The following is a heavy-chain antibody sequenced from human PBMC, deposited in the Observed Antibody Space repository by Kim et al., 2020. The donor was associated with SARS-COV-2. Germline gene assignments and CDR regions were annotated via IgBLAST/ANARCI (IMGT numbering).Heavy chain of an antibody. CDR3: ARQIRRGASHGNWFDS. Sequence: SETLSLTCIVSGGSIGSSTYYWGWIRQPPGKGLEWIGNIYFSGSTYYNPSLKSRITISVDTSKNQFTLNLSSVTAADTAVYYCARQIRRGASHGNWFDSWGQGALVTVSS. CDR1: GGSIGSSTYY. J-gene: IGHJ5*01. D-gene: IGHD4-17*01. CDR2: IYFSGST. V-gene: IGHV4-39*01.